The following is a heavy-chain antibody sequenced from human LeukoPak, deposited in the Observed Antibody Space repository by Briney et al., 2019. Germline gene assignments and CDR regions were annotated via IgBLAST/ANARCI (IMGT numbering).Heavy chain of an antibody. CDR1: GYTFTGYY. D-gene: IGHD3-22*01. J-gene: IGHJ4*02. Sequence: AAVKVSCKASGYTFTGYYMHWVRQAPGQGLEWMGWINPNSGGTNYAQKFQVRVTMTRDTSISTAYMELSRLRSDDTAVYYCARVDYYDSIPDYWGQGTLVTVSS. CDR3: ARVDYYDSIPDY. CDR2: INPNSGGT. V-gene: IGHV1-2*02.